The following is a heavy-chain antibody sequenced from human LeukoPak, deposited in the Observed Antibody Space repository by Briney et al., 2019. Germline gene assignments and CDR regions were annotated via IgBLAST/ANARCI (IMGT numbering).Heavy chain of an antibody. V-gene: IGHV4-59*04. Sequence: PSETLSLTCTVSGSSISSYYWSWIRQPPGKGLEWIGSIYYSGSTYFNPSLKSRLSMSVDTSKNHFSLRLSSVTAADTAVYYCARIPGIAAAAKDPAYWGQGTLVTVSS. J-gene: IGHJ4*02. CDR1: GSSISSYY. D-gene: IGHD6-13*01. CDR3: ARIPGIAAAAKDPAY. CDR2: IYYSGST.